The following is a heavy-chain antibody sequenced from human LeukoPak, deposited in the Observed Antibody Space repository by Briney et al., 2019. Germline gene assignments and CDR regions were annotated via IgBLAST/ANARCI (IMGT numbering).Heavy chain of an antibody. J-gene: IGHJ4*02. Sequence: PGRSLRLSCAASGFTFDDYAMHWVRQAPGKGLEWVSGISWNSGSIGYADSVKGRFTISRDNAKNSLYLQMNSLRAEDTALYYCARASRWELLGGHFDYWGQGTLVTVSS. CDR1: GFTFDDYA. D-gene: IGHD1-26*01. V-gene: IGHV3-9*01. CDR2: ISWNSGSI. CDR3: ARASRWELLGGHFDY.